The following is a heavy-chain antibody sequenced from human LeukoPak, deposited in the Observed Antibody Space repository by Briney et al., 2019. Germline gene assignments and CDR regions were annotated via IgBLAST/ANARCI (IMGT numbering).Heavy chain of an antibody. CDR3: ARVYGSSYYFDY. Sequence: GGSLRLSCAASGFTLSSYYMSWVRQAPGKGLEWISVIYNGGSTHYADSVKGRFASSRDNSKNMLYLEMNSLRAEDTAIYYCARVYGSSYYFDYWGQGTLVTVSS. CDR1: GFTLSSYY. V-gene: IGHV3-66*01. CDR2: IYNGGST. J-gene: IGHJ4*02. D-gene: IGHD2-15*01.